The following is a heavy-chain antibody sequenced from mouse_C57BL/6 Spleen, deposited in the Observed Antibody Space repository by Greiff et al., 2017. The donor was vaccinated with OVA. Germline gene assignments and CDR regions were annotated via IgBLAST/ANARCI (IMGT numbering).Heavy chain of an antibody. D-gene: IGHD1-1*01. Sequence: EVQRVESGGGLVKPGGSLKLSCAASGFTFSDYGMHWVRQAPEKGLEWVAYISRGSSTIYYADTVKGRFTISRDNATNTLFLQMTSLRSEVTAMYYCATSLVTVVAPYYYAMDYWGQGTSVTVAS. J-gene: IGHJ4*01. CDR2: ISRGSSTI. CDR1: GFTFSDYG. V-gene: IGHV5-17*01. CDR3: ATSLVTVVAPYYYAMDY.